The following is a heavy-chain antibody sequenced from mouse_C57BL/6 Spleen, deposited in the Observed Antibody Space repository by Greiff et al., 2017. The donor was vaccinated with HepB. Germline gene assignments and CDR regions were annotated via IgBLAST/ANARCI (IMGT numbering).Heavy chain of an antibody. CDR3: AREDPPFAY. CDR2: IYPGSGNT. CDR1: GYTFTDYY. J-gene: IGHJ3*01. V-gene: IGHV1-76*01. Sequence: VQLQQSGAELVRPGASVKLSCKASGYTFTDYYINWVKQRPGQGLEWIARIYPGSGNTYYNEKFKGKATLTAEKSSSTAYMQLSSLTSEDSAVYFCAREDPPFAYWGQGTLVTVSA.